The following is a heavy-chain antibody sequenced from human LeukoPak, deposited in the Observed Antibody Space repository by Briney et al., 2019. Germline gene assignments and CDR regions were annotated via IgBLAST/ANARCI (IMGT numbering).Heavy chain of an antibody. CDR1: GFTFSNYW. D-gene: IGHD1-26*01. V-gene: IGHV3-7*01. CDR2: IKQDGSEK. CDR3: AREGSQSASGTYPGND. J-gene: IGHJ4*02. Sequence: PGGSLRLSCAVSGFTFSNYWMSWARQSPGKGLEWVANIKQDGSEKYYVDSVKGRFTISRDNAKNSLFLQMNRLRAEDTAVYFCAREGSQSASGTYPGNDWGQGTLVTVSS.